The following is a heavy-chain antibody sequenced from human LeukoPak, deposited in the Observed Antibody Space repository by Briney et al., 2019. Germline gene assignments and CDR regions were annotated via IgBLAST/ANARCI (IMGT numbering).Heavy chain of an antibody. CDR1: GGTFSSYA. J-gene: IGHJ6*03. D-gene: IGHD3-10*01. CDR2: IIPIFGTA. V-gene: IGHV1-69*05. CDR3: ARDAYFNSYYYMDV. Sequence: SVKVSCKASGGTFSSYAISWVRQAPGRGLECMGGIIPIFGTANYAQKFQGRVTITTEESRSTAHMELSSLRSQDTAVYYCARDAYFNSYYYMDVWGKGTTVTVSS.